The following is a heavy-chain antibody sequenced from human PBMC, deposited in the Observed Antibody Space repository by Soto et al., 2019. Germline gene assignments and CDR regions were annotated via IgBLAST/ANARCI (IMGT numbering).Heavy chain of an antibody. CDR2: IYYSGST. D-gene: IGHD5-12*01. CDR1: GGSISSSSYY. V-gene: IGHV4-39*01. Sequence: SETLSLTCTVSGGSISSSSYYWGWIRQPPGKGLEWIGSIYYSGSTYYNPSLKSRVTISVDTSKNQFSLKLSSVTAADTAVYYCARHGASIVATTGNWFDPWGQGTLVTVSS. CDR3: ARHGASIVATTGNWFDP. J-gene: IGHJ5*02.